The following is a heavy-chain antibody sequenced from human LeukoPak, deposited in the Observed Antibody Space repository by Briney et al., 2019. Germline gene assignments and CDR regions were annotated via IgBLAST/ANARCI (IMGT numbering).Heavy chain of an antibody. CDR2: ISSSGSTI. J-gene: IGHJ1*01. CDR3: ARGARITMIVVAILIQH. CDR1: GFTFSSYE. D-gene: IGHD3-22*01. Sequence: PGGSLRLSCAASGFTFSSYEMNWVRQAPGKGLEWVSYISSSGSTIYYADSVKGRFTISRDNAKNSLYLQMNSLRAEDTAVYYCARGARITMIVVAILIQHWGQGNLGT. V-gene: IGHV3-48*03.